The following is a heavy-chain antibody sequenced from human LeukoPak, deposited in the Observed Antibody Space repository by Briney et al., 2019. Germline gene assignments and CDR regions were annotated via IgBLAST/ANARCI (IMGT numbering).Heavy chain of an antibody. CDR1: GFNFGIYS. CDR2: VSAGSTGI. CDR3: VREKGGFGFVL. D-gene: IGHD3-16*01. Sequence: PGGSLRLSCVGSGFNFGIYSMDWVRQAPGKGLEWVAYVSAGSTGIFYAVSVKGRFSISRDNAQKSLYLQMNSLRAEDTAIYYCVREKGGFGFVLWGRGTLVTVSS. V-gene: IGHV3-48*04. J-gene: IGHJ4*02.